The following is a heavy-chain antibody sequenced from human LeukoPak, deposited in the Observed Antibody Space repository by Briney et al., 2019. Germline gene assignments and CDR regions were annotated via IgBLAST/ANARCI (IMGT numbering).Heavy chain of an antibody. Sequence: GGSLRLSCAASGFTFSISDMHWVRQAPGKGLEWVSFIQYDGSHKNYIDSVKGRFTISRDNSKNTLYLQMNSLRAEDTAVYYCARSYYEYYYDSSGYYRPYFDYWGQGTLVTVSS. CDR2: IQYDGSHK. CDR1: GFTFSISD. D-gene: IGHD3-22*01. V-gene: IGHV3-30*02. CDR3: ARSYYEYYYDSSGYYRPYFDY. J-gene: IGHJ4*02.